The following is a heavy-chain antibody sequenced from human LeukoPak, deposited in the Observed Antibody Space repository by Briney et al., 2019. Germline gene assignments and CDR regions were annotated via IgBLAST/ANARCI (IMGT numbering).Heavy chain of an antibody. CDR2: IYYSGST. Sequence: SETLSLTCTVSGGSISSGGYYWSWIRQHPGKGLEWIGYIYYSGSTYYNPPLKSRVTISVDTSKHQFSLKLSSVTAADTAVYYCARAGGFFSPFGYWGQGTLVTVSS. J-gene: IGHJ4*02. CDR1: GGSISSGGYY. CDR3: ARAGGFFSPFGY. V-gene: IGHV4-31*03. D-gene: IGHD3-16*01.